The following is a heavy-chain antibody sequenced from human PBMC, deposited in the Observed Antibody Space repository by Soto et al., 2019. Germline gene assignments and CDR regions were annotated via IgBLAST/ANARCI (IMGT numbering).Heavy chain of an antibody. CDR1: GFTFSSYA. D-gene: IGHD2-8*02. V-gene: IGHV3-64*05. CDR2: ISSDGGDT. J-gene: IGHJ3*02. CDR3: VKKGSRTGVTCYAAFDI. Sequence: GGSLRLSCLGSGFTFSSYAMHWVRQAPGKGLEYVSAISSDGGDTYYADSVKSRFTISRDNSKNTLYVQMSGLKAEDTAVYYCVKKGSRTGVTCYAAFDIWGQGTVVTVSS.